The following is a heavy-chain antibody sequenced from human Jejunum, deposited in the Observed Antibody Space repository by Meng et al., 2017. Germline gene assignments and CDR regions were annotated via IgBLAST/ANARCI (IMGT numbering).Heavy chain of an antibody. J-gene: IGHJ4*02. D-gene: IGHD7-27*01. Sequence: QLQGSGPGTVRPSGTLSLICACPGCSGRKKGYQWGLVRQPPRKGLELNWYSSHNHHPPPQSPVTISVDPAKNQFPPEPTSVTAADTAVYYCARDHWGSLDYWGQGVLVTVSS. CDR1: GCSGRKKGYQ. CDR3: ARDHWGSLDY. V-gene: IGHV4-61*08. CDR2: SSH.